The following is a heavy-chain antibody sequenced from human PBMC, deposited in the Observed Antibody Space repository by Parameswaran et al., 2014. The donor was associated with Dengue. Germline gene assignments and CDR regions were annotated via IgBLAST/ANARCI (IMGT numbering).Heavy chain of an antibody. CDR3: ARQNPEEVAAILGDAFDI. CDR2: IYSGGST. V-gene: IGHV3-53*04. J-gene: IGHJ3*02. D-gene: IGHD2-15*01. Sequence: WIRQPPGKGLEWVSVIYSGGSTYYADSVKGRFTISRHNSKNTLYLQMNSLRAEDTAVYYCARQNPEEVAAILGDAFDIWGQGTMVTVSS.